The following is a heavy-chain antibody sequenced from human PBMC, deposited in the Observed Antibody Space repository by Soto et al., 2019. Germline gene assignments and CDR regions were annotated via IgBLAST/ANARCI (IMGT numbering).Heavy chain of an antibody. CDR3: ARGAFCGGAPGCRDMDV. CDR2: ISAYNGNT. CDR1: GYKFISHS. J-gene: IGHJ6*02. V-gene: IGHV1-18*01. Sequence: QIQLVQSGGEVKKPGASVKVSCKSSGYKFISHSITWVRQAPGQGLEWMGRISAYNGNTNYAQKLQGRVTMTTDTSTNTAYMELRSLSSDDTAVDYCARGAFCGGAPGCRDMDVWGQGTTVTVSS. D-gene: IGHD2-21*01.